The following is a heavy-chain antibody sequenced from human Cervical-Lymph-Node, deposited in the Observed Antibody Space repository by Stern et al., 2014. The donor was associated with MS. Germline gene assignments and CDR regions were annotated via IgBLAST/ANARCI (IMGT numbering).Heavy chain of an antibody. Sequence: VQLVQSGAEVKKPGGFLKISCKGSGYSFTNYWIGWVRQLPAKGLEWMGIIYPGSSEARYSPSFQCQVTISADNSISTAYLQWSSLKASDAAMYYCARGSGRDFFDYWGQGTLVTVSS. V-gene: IGHV5-51*01. CDR3: ARGSGRDFFDY. J-gene: IGHJ4*02. CDR2: IYPGSSEA. CDR1: GYSFTNYW. D-gene: IGHD3-3*01.